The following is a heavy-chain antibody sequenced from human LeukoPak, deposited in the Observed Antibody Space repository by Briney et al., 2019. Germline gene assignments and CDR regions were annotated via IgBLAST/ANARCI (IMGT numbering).Heavy chain of an antibody. Sequence: GGSLRLSCAASGFSFSTYEFHWVRHAPGKGLEWVSYISAGGQTIYYADSVRGRFTISRDNAKNSLFLQMNSLRAEDTAIYYCTRIITPSDDAFDIWGQGTMVTVSS. V-gene: IGHV3-48*03. J-gene: IGHJ3*02. CDR2: ISAGGQTI. D-gene: IGHD3-22*01. CDR3: TRIITPSDDAFDI. CDR1: GFSFSTYE.